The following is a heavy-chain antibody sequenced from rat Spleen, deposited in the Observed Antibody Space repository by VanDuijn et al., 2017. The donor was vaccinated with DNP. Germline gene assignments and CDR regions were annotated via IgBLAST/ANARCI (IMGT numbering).Heavy chain of an antibody. CDR3: AARYSSSWFAY. V-gene: IGHV5-25*01. CDR1: EFIFTDYY. Sequence: EVQLVESGGGLVQPGRSLKLSCAASEFIFTDYYMAWIRQAPKKGLEWVASISTSGGSTYYPDSVKGRFTISRDDAKNTLYLQMNSLRSEDTATYYCAARYSSSWFAYWGQGTLVTVSS. D-gene: IGHD1-2*01. J-gene: IGHJ3*01. CDR2: ISTSGGST.